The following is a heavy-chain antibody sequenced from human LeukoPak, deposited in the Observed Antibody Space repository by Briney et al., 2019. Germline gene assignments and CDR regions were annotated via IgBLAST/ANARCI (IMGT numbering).Heavy chain of an antibody. CDR1: GGSISSSSYY. CDR2: NYYSGST. D-gene: IGHD1-20*01. J-gene: IGHJ4*02. CDR3: ASRITRASDY. V-gene: IGHV4-39*01. Sequence: PETLSLTCTVSGGSISSSSYYWGWIRQPPGKGPEWIGSNYYSGSTYYNPSLKSRVTISVDTSKNQFSLKLSSVTAADTAVYYCASRITRASDYWGQGTVVTVSS.